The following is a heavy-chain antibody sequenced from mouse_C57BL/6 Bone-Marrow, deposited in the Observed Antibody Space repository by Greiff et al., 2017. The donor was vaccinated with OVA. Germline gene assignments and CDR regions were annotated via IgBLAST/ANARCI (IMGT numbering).Heavy chain of an antibody. CDR1: GYSITSGYY. V-gene: IGHV3-6*01. D-gene: IGHD1-1*02. J-gene: IGHJ2*01. Sequence: DVKLQESGPGLVKPSQSLSLTCSVTGYSITSGYYWNWIRQFPGNKLEWMGYISYDGSNNYNPSLKNRISITRDTSKNQFFLKLNSVTTEDTATYYCARDTMVSYFDYWGQGTTLTVSS. CDR2: ISYDGSN. CDR3: ARDTMVSYFDY.